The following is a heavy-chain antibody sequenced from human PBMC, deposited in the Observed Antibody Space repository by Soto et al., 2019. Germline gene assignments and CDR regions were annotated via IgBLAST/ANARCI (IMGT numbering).Heavy chain of an antibody. CDR3: ARDSQGPSFDY. Sequence: QVQLVESGGGVVQPGRSLRLSCAASGFTFSSYAMHWVRQAPGKGLEWVAVISYDGSNKYYADSVKGRFTISRDNSKNTLYLQMNSLRAEDTAVYYCARDSQGPSFDYWGQGTLVTVSS. V-gene: IGHV3-30-3*01. CDR2: ISYDGSNK. J-gene: IGHJ4*02. CDR1: GFTFSSYA.